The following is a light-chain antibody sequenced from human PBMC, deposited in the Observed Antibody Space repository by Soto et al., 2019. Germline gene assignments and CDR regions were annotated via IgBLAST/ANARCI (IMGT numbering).Light chain of an antibody. V-gene: IGLV2-18*02. Sequence: QSALTQPPSVSGSPGQSVTISCTGTSSDVGTYNRVSWYQQYPGTAPKLMIYEVSNRPSGVPDRFSGSKSVNTASLIISGLQAEDEADYYCSSYTSSTTVVFGGGTKVTVL. CDR1: SSDVGTYNR. J-gene: IGLJ2*01. CDR3: SSYTSSTTVV. CDR2: EVS.